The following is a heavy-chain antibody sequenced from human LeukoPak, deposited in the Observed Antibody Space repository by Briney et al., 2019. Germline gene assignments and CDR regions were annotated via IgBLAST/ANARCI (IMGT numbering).Heavy chain of an antibody. V-gene: IGHV3-7*01. Sequence: GGSLRLSCAPSGFTFSGYWMSWVRQAPGKGLEWVANIKQDGSEKYYVHSVKGRFTISRDNAKNSLYLQMNSLRAEDTAVYYCARAGLLWDAFDIWGQGTMVTVSS. D-gene: IGHD2-15*01. J-gene: IGHJ3*02. CDR2: IKQDGSEK. CDR3: ARAGLLWDAFDI. CDR1: GFTFSGYW.